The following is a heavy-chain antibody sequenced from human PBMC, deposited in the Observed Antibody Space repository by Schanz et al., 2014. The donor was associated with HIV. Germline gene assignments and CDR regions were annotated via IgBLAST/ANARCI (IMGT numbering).Heavy chain of an antibody. Sequence: QVQLRQWGAGLLKPSETLSLTCAVYGGSFSGHYWHWIRQPPGKGLEWIGEINHSGNTNYNPSLKSRVTMSLDTSNNQFSLRLTSVTAADTAIYFCARGAEGDFDFWSGNGWFDPWGQGTLVTVSS. D-gene: IGHD3-3*01. J-gene: IGHJ5*02. CDR1: GGSFSGHY. CDR3: ARGAEGDFDFWSGNGWFDP. V-gene: IGHV4-34*01. CDR2: INHSGNT.